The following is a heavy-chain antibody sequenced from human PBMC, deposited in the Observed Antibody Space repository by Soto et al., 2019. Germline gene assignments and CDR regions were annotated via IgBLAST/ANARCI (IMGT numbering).Heavy chain of an antibody. CDR2: IYYSGST. CDR1: GGSISSYY. D-gene: IGHD3-9*01. J-gene: IGHJ4*02. V-gene: IGHV4-59*01. Sequence: TLSLTCTVSGGSISSYYWSWIRQPPGKGLEWIGYIYYSGSTNYNPSLKSRVTISVDTSKNQFSLKLNSVTAADTAVYYCARGAIYDILSGFEPPPYDYWGQGTLVTVSS. CDR3: ARGAIYDILSGFEPPPYDY.